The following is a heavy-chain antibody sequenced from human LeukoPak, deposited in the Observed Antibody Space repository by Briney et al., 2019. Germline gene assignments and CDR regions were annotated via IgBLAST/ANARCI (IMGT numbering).Heavy chain of an antibody. J-gene: IGHJ4*02. CDR2: IYYSGTT. V-gene: IGHV4-59*01. Sequence: PSETLSLTCTVPGGSIRSYYWGWIRQPPGKRLEWIGYIYYSGTTNYNPSLKSRVTISVDTSKNQFSLKLSSVTAADTAVYYCARDRRLGYYYDSSGYSNGLYGYWGQGTLVTVSS. CDR1: GGSIRSYY. CDR3: ARDRRLGYYYDSSGYSNGLYGY. D-gene: IGHD3-22*01.